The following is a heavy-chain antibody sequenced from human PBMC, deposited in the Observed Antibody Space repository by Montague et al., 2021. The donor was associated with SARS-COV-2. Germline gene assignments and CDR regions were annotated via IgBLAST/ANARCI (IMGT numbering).Heavy chain of an antibody. CDR3: ARHYASGTYPLDL. CDR2: IYTKEGT. CDR1: GVSISEFG. J-gene: IGHJ5*02. D-gene: IGHD3-10*01. V-gene: IGHV4-4*08. Sequence: SETLSLTCAVSGVSISEFGWSWVRQSQTKGLEWVAFIYTKEGTSYSHYLESRLTVSLDTYKNQMSLNLTSVTAADTDVYYCARHYASGTYPLDLWGRGTLVTVS.